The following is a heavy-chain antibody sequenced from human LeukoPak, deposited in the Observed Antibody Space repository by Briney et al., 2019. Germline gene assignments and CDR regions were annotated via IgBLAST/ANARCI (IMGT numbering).Heavy chain of an antibody. D-gene: IGHD6-19*01. V-gene: IGHV4-34*01. CDR3: ARIGAVAGTNGFDY. Sequence: KPSETLSLTCAVYGGSFSGYYWSWIRQPPGKGLEWIGEINHSGSTNYNPSLKSRVTISVDTSKNQFSLKLSSVAAADTAVYYCARIGAVAGTNGFDYWGQGTLVTVSS. CDR1: GGSFSGYY. J-gene: IGHJ4*02. CDR2: INHSGST.